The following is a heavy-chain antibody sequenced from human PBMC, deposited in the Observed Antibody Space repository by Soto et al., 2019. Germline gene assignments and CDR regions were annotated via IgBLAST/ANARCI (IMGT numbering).Heavy chain of an antibody. V-gene: IGHV3-23*01. CDR1: GFTFSSYA. Sequence: GGSLRLSCAASGFTFSSYAMSWVRQAPGKGLEWVSAISGSGGSTYYADSVKGRFTISRDNSKNTLYLQMNSLRAEDTAVYYCRATSRPDYYYYGMDVWGQGTTVTVSS. J-gene: IGHJ6*02. D-gene: IGHD5-12*01. CDR3: RATSRPDYYYYGMDV. CDR2: ISGSGGST.